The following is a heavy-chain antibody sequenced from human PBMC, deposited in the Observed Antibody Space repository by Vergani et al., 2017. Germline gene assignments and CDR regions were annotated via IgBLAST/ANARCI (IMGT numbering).Heavy chain of an antibody. V-gene: IGHV3-30*02. D-gene: IGHD4-17*01. CDR1: GCSFNTYG. CDR3: AKDGRENSDYGYFDY. CDR2: IGYDGRIK. J-gene: IGHJ4*02. Sequence: QVQLVETGGGVVQPGGSLRLYCATSGCSFNTYGAHWVRQAPGKGLEWVAFIGYDGRIKYNVDSVKSRFTISRDTSKKTLSLQMRSLRADDTAVYYCAKDGRENSDYGYFDYWGQGTLVTVSS.